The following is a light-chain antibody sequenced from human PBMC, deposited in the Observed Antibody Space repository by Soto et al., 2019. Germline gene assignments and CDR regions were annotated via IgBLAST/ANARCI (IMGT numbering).Light chain of an antibody. CDR3: QQDYNTIT. J-gene: IGKJ5*01. Sequence: EIVLTQSPGTLSLCPGERATLSCRASQSVSSSYLAWYQQIPGQAPRLLIYGASTRATGIPARFSGSGSGTEFTLTISILQSEDFAVYYCQQDYNTITFGQGTRLEIK. V-gene: IGKV3D-7*01. CDR2: GAS. CDR1: QSVSSSY.